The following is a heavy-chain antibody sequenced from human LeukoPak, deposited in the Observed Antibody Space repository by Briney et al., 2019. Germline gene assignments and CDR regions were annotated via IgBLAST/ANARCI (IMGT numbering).Heavy chain of an antibody. CDR3: ARDNSSGWFLAGAFDI. Sequence: SETLPLTCTVSGGSISSSSYYWGWIRQPPGKGLEWIGSIYYSGSTYYNPSLKSRVTISVDTSKNQFSLKLSSVTAADTAVYYCARDNSSGWFLAGAFDIWGQGTMVTVSS. D-gene: IGHD6-19*01. CDR1: GGSISSSSYY. V-gene: IGHV4-39*07. J-gene: IGHJ3*02. CDR2: IYYSGST.